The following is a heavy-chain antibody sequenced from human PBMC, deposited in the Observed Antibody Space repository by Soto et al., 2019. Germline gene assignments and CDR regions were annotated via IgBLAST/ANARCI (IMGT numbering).Heavy chain of an antibody. CDR2: ISYDGSNK. Sequence: QVQLVESGGGVVQPGRSLRLSCAASGFTFSSYAMHWVRQAPGKGLEWVAVISYDGSNKYYADSVKGRFTISGDNSKNTLYLQVTSLRAEDTAVYYCASNIVLGVAATQCDYLGQGALVTVSS. J-gene: IGHJ4*02. CDR1: GFTFSSYA. V-gene: IGHV3-30-3*01. CDR3: ASNIVLGVAATQCDY. D-gene: IGHD2-15*01.